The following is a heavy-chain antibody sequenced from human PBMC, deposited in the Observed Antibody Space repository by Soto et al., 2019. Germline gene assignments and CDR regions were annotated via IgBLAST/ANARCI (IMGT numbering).Heavy chain of an antibody. CDR2: ISPYSNYT. CDR3: AREAIVVIPAAQPSHFDS. Sequence: VASVKVSCKASGYTFIKYGINWVRQAPGQGLEWMGWISPYSNYTHSAQKFQGRLTLTTDTAAATAYMELSSLRSADTALYYCAREAIVVIPAAQPSHFDSWGQGTLVTVSS. J-gene: IGHJ4*02. D-gene: IGHD2-21*01. CDR1: GYTFIKYG. V-gene: IGHV1-18*01.